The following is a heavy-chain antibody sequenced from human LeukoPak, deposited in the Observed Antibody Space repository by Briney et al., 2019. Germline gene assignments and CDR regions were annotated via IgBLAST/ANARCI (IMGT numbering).Heavy chain of an antibody. D-gene: IGHD1-1*01. CDR1: GFTFDDYA. V-gene: IGHV3-9*01. J-gene: IGHJ4*02. CDR3: AKVRSGSANWALRIFDN. CDR2: ISWNSGSM. Sequence: GGSLRLSCAASGFTFDDYAMHWVRQAPGKGLEWVSGISWNSGSMDYADSVKGRFTISRDNSKNTLYLQMNSLRAEDTAVYYCAKVRSGSANWALRIFDNWGQGTLVTVSS.